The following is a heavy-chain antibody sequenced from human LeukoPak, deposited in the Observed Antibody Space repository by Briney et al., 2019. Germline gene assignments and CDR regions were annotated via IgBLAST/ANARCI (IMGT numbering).Heavy chain of an antibody. CDR3: AKDLYCSGGSCYPYGMDV. D-gene: IGHD2-15*01. Sequence: PGGSLRLSRAASGFTFSSYGMHWVRQAPGKGLEWVAFIRYDGSNKYYVDSVKGRFTISRDNSKNTLYLQMNSLRAEDTAVYYCAKDLYCSGGSCYPYGMDVWGQGTTVTVSS. V-gene: IGHV3-30*02. CDR2: IRYDGSNK. J-gene: IGHJ6*02. CDR1: GFTFSSYG.